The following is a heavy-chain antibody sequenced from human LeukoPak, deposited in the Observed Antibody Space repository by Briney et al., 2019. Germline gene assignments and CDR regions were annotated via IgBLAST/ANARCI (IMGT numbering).Heavy chain of an antibody. CDR1: GGAFSDHY. Sequence: SSETLSLTCAVYGGAFSDHYWSWIRQPPGKGLEWIGEINHSGSTNYNPSLKSRVTISVDTSKNQFSLKLSSVTAADTAVYYCARGGPAAFDYWGQGTLVTVSS. D-gene: IGHD2-2*01. V-gene: IGHV4-34*01. J-gene: IGHJ4*02. CDR3: ARGGPAAFDY. CDR2: INHSGST.